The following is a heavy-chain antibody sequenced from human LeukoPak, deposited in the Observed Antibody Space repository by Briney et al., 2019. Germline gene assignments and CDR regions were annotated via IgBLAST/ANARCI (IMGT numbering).Heavy chain of an antibody. D-gene: IGHD5-12*01. Sequence: GGSLRLSCAASGFTFSNYAMSWVRQAPGKGLEWVAVISIDGSEKYYADSVKGRFTISRDNSKNTLYLQMNSLRGDDTAVYYCANPQSRGYDYLDYWGQGTLVTVSS. V-gene: IGHV3-30*18. CDR1: GFTFSNYA. J-gene: IGHJ4*02. CDR2: ISIDGSEK. CDR3: ANPQSRGYDYLDY.